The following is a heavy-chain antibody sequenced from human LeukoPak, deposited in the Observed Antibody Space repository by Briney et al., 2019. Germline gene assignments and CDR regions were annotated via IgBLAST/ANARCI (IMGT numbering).Heavy chain of an antibody. V-gene: IGHV3-48*01. CDR3: ARDLSWEPD. J-gene: IGHJ4*02. CDR1: GFTFSSYN. Sequence: GGSLRLSCAASGFTFSSYNMNWVRQAPGKGLEWVSYISSSGNTIYYADSVKGRFTISRDNAKSSLYLQMNSLRAEDTAVYYCARDLSWEPDWGLGTLVTVSS. D-gene: IGHD1-26*01. CDR2: ISSSGNTI.